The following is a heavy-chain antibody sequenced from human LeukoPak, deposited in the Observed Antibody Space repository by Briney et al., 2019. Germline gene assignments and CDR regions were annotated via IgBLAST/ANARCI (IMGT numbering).Heavy chain of an antibody. Sequence: GGSLRLSCAASGFTVSSNYMSWVRQAPGKGLEWVSVIYSGGSTYYADSVTGRFTISRDNSKNTLYLQMNSLRAEDTAVYYCARGATVTANWFDPWSQGTLVTVSS. D-gene: IGHD4-11*01. J-gene: IGHJ5*02. V-gene: IGHV3-53*01. CDR2: IYSGGST. CDR3: ARGATVTANWFDP. CDR1: GFTVSSNY.